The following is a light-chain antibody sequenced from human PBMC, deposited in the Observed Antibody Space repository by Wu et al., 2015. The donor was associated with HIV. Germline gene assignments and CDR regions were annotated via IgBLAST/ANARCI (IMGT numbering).Light chain of an antibody. J-gene: IGKJ5*01. Sequence: EIVLTQSPATLSLSPGERATLSCRTSQSVTTFLAWYQQKPGQAPRLLIYGAHNRATGVPARFIGSGSGTDFTLTINSLEPGDFAVYYCQHRINWPLTFGQGTRLEIK. V-gene: IGKV3-11*01. CDR2: GAH. CDR3: QHRINWPLT. CDR1: QSVTTF.